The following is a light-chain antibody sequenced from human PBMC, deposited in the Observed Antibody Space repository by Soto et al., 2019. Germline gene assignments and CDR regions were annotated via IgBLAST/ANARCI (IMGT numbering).Light chain of an antibody. Sequence: EIVMTQSPATLSVSPGDRVTLSCMAIQGLRINLAWYQQKPGQAPRLLIFGASTRATGIPARFIGSGSGTEFTLTISSLQYEDFAVYYCQQYNNWHRITFGQGTRLEIK. J-gene: IGKJ5*01. CDR2: GAS. V-gene: IGKV3-15*01. CDR1: QGLRIN. CDR3: QQYNNWHRIT.